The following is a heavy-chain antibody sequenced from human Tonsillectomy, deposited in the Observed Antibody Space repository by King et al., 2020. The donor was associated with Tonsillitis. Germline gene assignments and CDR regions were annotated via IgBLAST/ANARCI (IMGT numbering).Heavy chain of an antibody. CDR3: ARINNDLWGGYADF. CDR1: GFSLTTSGMC. V-gene: IGHV2-70*01. Sequence: VTLKESGPALVKPTQTLTLTCTFSGFSLTTSGMCVSWIRQPPGKALEWLALIDWDDDKSYSTSLKTRLTISKDTSKNQVVLTMTNMDPVDTATYYCARINNDLWGGYADFWGRGTLVTVSS. J-gene: IGHJ4*02. D-gene: IGHD3-3*01. CDR2: IDWDDDK.